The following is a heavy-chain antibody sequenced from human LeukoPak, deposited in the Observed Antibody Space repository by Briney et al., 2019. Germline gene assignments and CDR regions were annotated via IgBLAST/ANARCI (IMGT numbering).Heavy chain of an antibody. J-gene: IGHJ2*01. Sequence: PSGTLSLTCAVSGGSISTSNWWSWVRQPPGKGLEWIGEIYRSGTTNYNPSLKSRVTMSVDKSKKQFSLKLTSVTAADTAVYYCARYPHEEGWYFDLWGRGTLVTVSS. CDR1: GGSISTSNW. CDR3: ARYPHEEGWYFDL. V-gene: IGHV4-4*02. CDR2: IYRSGTT.